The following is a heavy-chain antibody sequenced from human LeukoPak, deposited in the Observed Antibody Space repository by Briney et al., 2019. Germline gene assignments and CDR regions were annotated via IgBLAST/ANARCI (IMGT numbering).Heavy chain of an antibody. CDR2: IYYSGST. Sequence: SEALLLACTVAGGWISRHYWSGILQPPGKGLEWIGYIYYSGSTNYNPSLKSRVTISVDTSKNQFSLKLSSVTAADTAVYYCAREAVHVLDAFDIWGQGTMVTVSS. J-gene: IGHJ3*02. V-gene: IGHV4-59*11. CDR3: AREAVHVLDAFDI. CDR1: GGWISRHY. D-gene: IGHD6-19*01.